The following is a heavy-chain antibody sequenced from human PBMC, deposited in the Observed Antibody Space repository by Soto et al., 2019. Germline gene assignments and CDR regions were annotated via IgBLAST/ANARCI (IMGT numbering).Heavy chain of an antibody. CDR3: TRSTHAMNGGSHYMALDDDLVTGMDV. J-gene: IGHJ6*02. V-gene: IGHV4-4*02. D-gene: IGHD3-16*01. CDR2: ISDRGCA. Sequence: QVQLQESGPRLVRPSGALSLTCSVSGASITSGHWWTWVRQSPGKGLERIGEISDRGCAYSNPSLKSRVSLSVDKSQNQFPLRLTSVTAADTAIYYCTRSTHAMNGGSHYMALDDDLVTGMDVWCPGTTLTVSS. CDR1: GASITSGHW.